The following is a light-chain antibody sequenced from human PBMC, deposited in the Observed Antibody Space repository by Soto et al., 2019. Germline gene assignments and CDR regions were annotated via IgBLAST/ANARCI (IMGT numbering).Light chain of an antibody. J-gene: IGLJ3*02. CDR3: CSYVGSSILM. V-gene: IGLV2-23*01. CDR2: EDN. CDR1: SSDVGPYNL. Sequence: QSALTQPASVSGSPGQSITISCTGTSSDVGPYNLVSWYQQLPGKAPQLIIYEDNERPSGISDRFSGSKSGNTASLTISGLQDEDEADYYCCSYVGSSILMFGGGTKLTVL.